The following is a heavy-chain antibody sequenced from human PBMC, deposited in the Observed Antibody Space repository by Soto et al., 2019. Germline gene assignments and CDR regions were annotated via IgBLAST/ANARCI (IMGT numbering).Heavy chain of an antibody. CDR1: GFTFSSYA. V-gene: IGHV3-30-3*01. CDR2: ISYDGSNK. CDR3: ARVSIAARGYYYGMDV. D-gene: IGHD6-6*01. Sequence: GGSLRLSCAASGFTFSSYAMHWVRQAPGKGLEWVAVISYDGSNKYYADSVKGRFTISRDNSKNTLYLQMNSLRAEDTAVYYFARVSIAARGYYYGMDVWGQGTTVTVSS. J-gene: IGHJ6*02.